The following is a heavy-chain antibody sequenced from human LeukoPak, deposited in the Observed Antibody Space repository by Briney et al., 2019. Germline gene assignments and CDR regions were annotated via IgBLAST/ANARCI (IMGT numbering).Heavy chain of an antibody. J-gene: IGHJ4*02. CDR1: GFTFSSYG. V-gene: IGHV3-30*02. D-gene: IGHD6-19*01. CDR2: IRYDGSNK. CDR3: ASTDSGWYYFDY. Sequence: GGSLRLSCAASGFTFSSYGMHWVRQAPGKGLEWVAFIRYDGSNKYYADSVKGRFTISRDNSKNTLYLQMNSLRAEDTAVYHCASTDSGWYYFDYWGQGTLVTVSS.